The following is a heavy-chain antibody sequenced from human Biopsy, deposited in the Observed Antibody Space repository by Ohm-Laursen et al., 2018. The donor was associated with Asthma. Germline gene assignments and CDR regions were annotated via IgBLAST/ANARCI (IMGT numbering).Heavy chain of an antibody. CDR2: ISFDGSNK. CDR1: GFTFSNYG. Sequence: SLRLSCAASGFTFSNYGMHWVRQAPGKGLDWVAVISFDGSNKNYTDSVEGRFTISRDNSRNTLHLEMNSLRAEDTAVYFCAKEVFPGWELRRGPDSWGQGTLVTVSS. V-gene: IGHV3-30*18. CDR3: AKEVFPGWELRRGPDS. J-gene: IGHJ5*01. D-gene: IGHD1-26*01.